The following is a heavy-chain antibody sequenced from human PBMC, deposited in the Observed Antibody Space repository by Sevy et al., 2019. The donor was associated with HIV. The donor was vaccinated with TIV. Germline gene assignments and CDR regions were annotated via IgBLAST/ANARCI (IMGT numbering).Heavy chain of an antibody. V-gene: IGHV3-30*02. CDR2: IRYDGSNK. J-gene: IGHJ4*02. CDR1: GFPFSTYA. D-gene: IGHD5-18*01. Sequence: GGSLRLSCAASGFPFSTYAMHWVCQAPGKGLEWVAFIRYDGSNKYYADSVKGRFTISRDNSKNTLYLQMNSLRAEDTAVYYCAKEYSYGYYFDYWGQGTLVTVSS. CDR3: AKEYSYGYYFDY.